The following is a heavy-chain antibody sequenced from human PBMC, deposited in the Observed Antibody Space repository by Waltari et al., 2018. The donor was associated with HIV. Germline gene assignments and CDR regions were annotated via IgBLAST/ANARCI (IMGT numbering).Heavy chain of an antibody. D-gene: IGHD3-9*01. Sequence: EVQLLESGGGLVQPGGSLRLSCAASGFTFSSYAMSWVRQAPGKGLEWVSAISGIGGNTYSADSVKGRFTISRDNSKNTLYLQMNSLRAEDTAVYYCAKVISDYDILTGYRDYWGQGTLVTVSS. CDR1: GFTFSSYA. V-gene: IGHV3-23*01. J-gene: IGHJ4*02. CDR2: ISGIGGNT. CDR3: AKVISDYDILTGYRDY.